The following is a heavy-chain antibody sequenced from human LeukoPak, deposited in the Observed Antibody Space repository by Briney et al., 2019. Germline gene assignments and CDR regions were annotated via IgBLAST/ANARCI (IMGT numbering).Heavy chain of an antibody. CDR3: VRARHYDFWSGYYTGSNFAY. Sequence: ASVKDSCMASGYTFTSYSVLWVRPAPGQGLERMGIINPSGGSTSYAQKFQGRVTMTRDTSTSTVYMELSSLRSEDTAVYYCVRARHYDFWSGYYTGSNFAYWGQGTLVTVSS. V-gene: IGHV1-46*01. CDR1: GYTFTSYS. CDR2: INPSGGST. D-gene: IGHD3-3*01. J-gene: IGHJ4*02.